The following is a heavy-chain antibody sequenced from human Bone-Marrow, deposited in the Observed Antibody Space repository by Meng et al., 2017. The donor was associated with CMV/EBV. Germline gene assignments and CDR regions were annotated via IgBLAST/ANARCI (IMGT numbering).Heavy chain of an antibody. CDR1: GGTFSSYA. CDR2: INPNSGGT. D-gene: IGHD3-16*01. V-gene: IGHV1-2*02. J-gene: IGHJ3*02. Sequence: ASVKVSCKASGGTFSSYAISWVRQAPGQGLEWMGWINPNSGGTNYAQKFQGRVTMTRDTSISAAYMELSRRRSDDPAVYYCARELVWGDTQIEDIAFDIWGQGTMVTVSS. CDR3: ARELVWGDTQIEDIAFDI.